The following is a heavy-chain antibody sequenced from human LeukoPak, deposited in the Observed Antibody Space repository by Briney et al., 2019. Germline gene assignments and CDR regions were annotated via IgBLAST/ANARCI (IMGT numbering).Heavy chain of an antibody. CDR3: ARTSLHYFGSRSSSLDVFDI. CDR1: GFIFSTYA. Sequence: PGGSLRLSCAASGFIFSTYALHWIRQAPGKGLEWVAAITSDGSKKYYADSVKGRFTISRDNSKNTLYLQMNSLRADDTAVYFCARTSLHYFGSRSSSLDVFDIWGQGTMVTVSS. J-gene: IGHJ3*02. CDR2: ITSDGSKK. V-gene: IGHV3-30-3*01. D-gene: IGHD3-10*01.